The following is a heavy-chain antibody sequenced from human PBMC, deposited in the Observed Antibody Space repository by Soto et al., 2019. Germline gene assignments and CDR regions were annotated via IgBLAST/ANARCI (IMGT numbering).Heavy chain of an antibody. CDR2: INHTGST. D-gene: IGHD2-8*02. CDR1: GGAFSGYY. Sequence: QVQLQQWGAGLLKPSETLSLTCAVYGGAFSGYYWSWIRQPPGKGLEWIGEINHTGSTNYNPSLKSRFTISVDTSKNQFSLKVNSVTAADTAVXXCARKPKRALVDWYXXLWGRGTLVTVSS. V-gene: IGHV4-34*01. J-gene: IGHJ2*01. CDR3: ARKPKRALVDWYXXL.